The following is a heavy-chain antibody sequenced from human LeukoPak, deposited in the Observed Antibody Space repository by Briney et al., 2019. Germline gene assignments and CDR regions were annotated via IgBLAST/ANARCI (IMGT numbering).Heavy chain of an antibody. CDR3: ARCGYYYDYVWGTHRGFDP. CDR1: GYTFTGYY. V-gene: IGHV1-2*02. D-gene: IGHD3-16*01. J-gene: IGHJ5*02. CDR2: INPNSGGT. Sequence: GASVKVSCKASGYTFTGYYMHWVRQAPGQGLEWMGWINPNSGGTNYAQKFQGRVTMTRDTSISTAYMELSRLRSDDTAVYYCARCGYYYDYVWGTHRGFDPWGQGTLVTVSS.